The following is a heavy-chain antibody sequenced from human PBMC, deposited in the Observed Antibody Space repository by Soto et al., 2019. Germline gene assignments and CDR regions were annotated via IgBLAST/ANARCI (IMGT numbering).Heavy chain of an antibody. Sequence: GASVKVSCKAIGDIFTSHYMHWVRQAPGQGLEWMGTIFPGGVNIAYAQKFKGRFTISRDTAKNSLYLQMNSLRAEDTAVYYCGVVGGHWGQGTLVTVSS. CDR1: GDIFTSHY. V-gene: IGHV1-46*01. CDR3: GVVGGH. CDR2: IFPGGVNI. D-gene: IGHD1-26*01. J-gene: IGHJ4*02.